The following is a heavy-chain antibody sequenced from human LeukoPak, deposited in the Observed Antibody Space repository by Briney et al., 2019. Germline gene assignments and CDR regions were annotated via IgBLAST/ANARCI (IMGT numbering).Heavy chain of an antibody. CDR2: ISGSGLRT. CDR1: GFIFSNYA. CDR3: ARGWMVKYYFDY. J-gene: IGHJ4*02. Sequence: GGSVRLSCAASGFIFSNYAMAWVRQAPGKGLEWVSAISGSGLRTNYADSARGRFTISRDNSKNTVDLQMDSLRAEDTAIYYCARGWMVKYYFDYWGQGTLVTVSS. V-gene: IGHV3-23*01. D-gene: IGHD6-19*01.